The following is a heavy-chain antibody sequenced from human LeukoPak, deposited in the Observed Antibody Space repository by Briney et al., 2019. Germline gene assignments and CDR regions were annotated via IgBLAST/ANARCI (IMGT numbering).Heavy chain of an antibody. CDR2: IFYDGTT. CDR3: ARVDFWGGYYDY. Sequence: SETLSLTCTVSGGSISSSSYYWGWIRQPPGKRLEWIGNIFYDGTTYKNPSLKSRVTISVDTSENQFSLRLRSVTAADTAVYYCARVDFWGGYYDYWGQGTLVIVSS. D-gene: IGHD3-3*01. J-gene: IGHJ4*02. V-gene: IGHV4-39*07. CDR1: GGSISSSSYY.